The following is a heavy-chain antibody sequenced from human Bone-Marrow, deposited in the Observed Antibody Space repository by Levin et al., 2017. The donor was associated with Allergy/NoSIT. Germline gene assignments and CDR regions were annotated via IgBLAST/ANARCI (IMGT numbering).Heavy chain of an antibody. J-gene: IGHJ4*02. CDR1: GFTFSNYA. V-gene: IGHV3-23*01. Sequence: GGSLRLSCAASGFTFSNYAMTWVRQAPGKGLEWVSSISEDGGTTFHADSVKGRFTISRDNSKNALYLQMNSLRAEDTAIYYCAKIWDSWGQGSLVTVSS. CDR2: ISEDGGTT. D-gene: IGHD3-16*01. CDR3: AKIWDS.